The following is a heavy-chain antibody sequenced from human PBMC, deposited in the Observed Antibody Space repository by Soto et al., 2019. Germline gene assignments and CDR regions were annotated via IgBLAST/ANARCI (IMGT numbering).Heavy chain of an antibody. CDR3: ATRRQCRTSKICLAHYYSTLDV. J-gene: IGHJ6*02. V-gene: IGHV5-51*01. D-gene: IGHD1-26*01. CDR2: IYPGDSDT. Sequence: GASLKISCKATGYSFTNYWIGWVRQMPGKGLEWMGTIYPGDSDTRYGPAFEGQVTISADKSITTAYLQWSILKASDTAVYFSATRRQCRTSKICLAHYYSTLDVWGQGTTVTVSS. CDR1: GYSFTNYW.